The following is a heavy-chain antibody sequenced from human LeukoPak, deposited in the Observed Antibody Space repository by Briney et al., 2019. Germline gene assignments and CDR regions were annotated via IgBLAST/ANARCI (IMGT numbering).Heavy chain of an antibody. CDR3: ARDLFEYYYDSSGYFDY. CDR2: ISSSGSTI. Sequence: GGSLRLSCAASGFTFSDYYMSWIRQAPGKGLEWGSYISSSGSTIYYADSVKGRFTISRDNAKNSLYLQMNSLRAEDTAVYYCARDLFEYYYDSSGYFDYWGQGTLVTVSS. CDR1: GFTFSDYY. J-gene: IGHJ4*02. V-gene: IGHV3-11*04. D-gene: IGHD3-22*01.